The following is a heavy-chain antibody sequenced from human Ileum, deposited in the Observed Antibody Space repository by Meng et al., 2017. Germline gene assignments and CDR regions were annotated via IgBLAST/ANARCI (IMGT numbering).Heavy chain of an antibody. CDR3: VRSSGWVRTGFDP. CDR2: IGHSGIT. Sequence: QPQLQESGRGQVKPPGALSLTCSVPGGSISTSGYYWGWIRQPPGKGLEWIGSIGHSGITYYTPSLKSRVTVSIDTSKSQFSLKLTSVTAADTAVYYCVRSSGWVRTGFDPWGQGTLVTVSS. CDR1: GGSISTSGYY. J-gene: IGHJ5*02. D-gene: IGHD6-19*01. V-gene: IGHV4-39*01.